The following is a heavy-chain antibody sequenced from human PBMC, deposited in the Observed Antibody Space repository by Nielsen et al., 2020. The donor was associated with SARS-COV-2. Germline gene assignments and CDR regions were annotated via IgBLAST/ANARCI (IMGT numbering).Heavy chain of an antibody. Sequence: LRETLSLTCAVSGGSISSDNWWSWVRPPPGKGLEWIGEIYHRGSTNYSPSLKTRVTISVDKSKNQFSLELRSVTAADTAVYYCARDCSCGLGSSPSYYFDYWGQGTLVTVSS. V-gene: IGHV4-4*02. CDR2: IYHRGST. D-gene: IGHD7-27*01. J-gene: IGHJ4*02. CDR3: ARDCSCGLGSSPSYYFDY. CDR1: GGSISSDNW.